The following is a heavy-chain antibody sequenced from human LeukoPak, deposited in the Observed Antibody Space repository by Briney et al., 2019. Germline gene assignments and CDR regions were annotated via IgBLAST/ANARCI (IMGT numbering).Heavy chain of an antibody. CDR2: INPNSGGT. J-gene: IGHJ3*02. Sequence: GASVKVSCKASGYTFTGYYMHWVRQAPGQGLEWMGWINPNSGGTNYAQKFQGRVTMTRDTSISTACMELSRLRSDDTAVYYCARKKLGYCSSTSCYNRGNDAFDIWGQGTMVTVSS. CDR3: ARKKLGYCSSTSCYNRGNDAFDI. V-gene: IGHV1-2*02. CDR1: GYTFTGYY. D-gene: IGHD2-2*02.